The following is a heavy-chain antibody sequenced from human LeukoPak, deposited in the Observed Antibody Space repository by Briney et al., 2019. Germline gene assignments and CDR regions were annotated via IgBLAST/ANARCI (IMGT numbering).Heavy chain of an antibody. D-gene: IGHD6-19*01. CDR3: ARILIVRQWPAHDY. V-gene: IGHV4-59*01. CDR2: IYYSGST. J-gene: IGHJ4*02. CDR1: GGSISGYY. Sequence: SETLSLTCTASGGSISGYYWSWIRQPAEKGLEWIGYIYYSGSTNYNPSLKSRVTISVDTSKNQFSLKLTSVTAADTAVYYCARILIVRQWPAHDYWGQGTLVTVSS.